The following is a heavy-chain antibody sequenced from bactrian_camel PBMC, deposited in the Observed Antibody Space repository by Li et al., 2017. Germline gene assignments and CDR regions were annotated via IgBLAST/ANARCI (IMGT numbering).Heavy chain of an antibody. Sequence: VESGGGSVQSGGSLRLSCSVSGDTYGSACMGWFRQRPGKEREGVAVIYVGGGSTFYADSVKGRFTISRDSAKNTLYLQLNSPKTEDTAVYYCAAHISLPRFDDWGQGTQVTVS. J-gene: IGHJ4*01. CDR2: IYVGGGST. D-gene: IGHD1*01. CDR3: AAHISLPRFDD. CDR1: GDTYGSAC. V-gene: IGHV3S28*01.